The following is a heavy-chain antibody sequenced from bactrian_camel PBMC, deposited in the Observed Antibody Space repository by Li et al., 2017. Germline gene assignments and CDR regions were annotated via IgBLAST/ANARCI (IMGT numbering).Heavy chain of an antibody. CDR1: PYQYTSNP. CDR2: VDSSGAT. CDR3: AADSTWRRLWFELQPHY. Sequence: HVQLVESGGGSVQAGGSLRLSCTAPPYQYTSNPLGWFRQAAGKEREGVAAVDSSGATSYADSVKGRFTISKDNAKNTLYLQIDSLKPEDTAMYYCAADSTWRRLWFELQPHYWGQGTQVTVS. J-gene: IGHJ4*01. D-gene: IGHD3*01. V-gene: IGHV3S53*01.